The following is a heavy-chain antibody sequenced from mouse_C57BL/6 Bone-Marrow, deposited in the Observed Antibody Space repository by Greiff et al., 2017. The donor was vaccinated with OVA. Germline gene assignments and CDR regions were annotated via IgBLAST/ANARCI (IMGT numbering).Heavy chain of an antibody. V-gene: IGHV1-81*01. CDR2: IYPRSGNT. J-gene: IGHJ1*03. Sequence: LQESGAELARPGASVKLSCKASGYTFTSYGISWVKQRTGQGLEWIGEIYPRSGNTYYNEKFKGKATLTADKSSSTAYMELRSLTSEDSAVYFCARHTVVNPYWYFDVWGTGTTVTVSS. CDR3: ARHTVVNPYWYFDV. CDR1: GYTFTSYG. D-gene: IGHD1-1*01.